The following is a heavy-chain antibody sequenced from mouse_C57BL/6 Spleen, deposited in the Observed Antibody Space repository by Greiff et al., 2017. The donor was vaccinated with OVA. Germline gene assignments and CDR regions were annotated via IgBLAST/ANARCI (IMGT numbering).Heavy chain of an antibody. CDR2: IYPGGGYT. D-gene: IGHD1-1*01. Sequence: QVQLQQSGAELVRPGTSVKMSCKASGYTFSSYWIGWAKQRPGHGLEWIGDIYPGGGYTNYNETFKGKATLTADKSSSTAYMQFSSLTSEDSAIYCCAKYYGSSPYFDDWGQGTTLTVSS. CDR1: GYTFSSYW. V-gene: IGHV1-63*01. CDR3: AKYYGSSPYFDD. J-gene: IGHJ2*01.